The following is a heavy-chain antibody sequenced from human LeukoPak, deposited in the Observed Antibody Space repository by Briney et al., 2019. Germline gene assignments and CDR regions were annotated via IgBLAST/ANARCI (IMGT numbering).Heavy chain of an antibody. D-gene: IGHD6-13*01. J-gene: IGHJ4*02. CDR3: AGEHSSSWCFGF. V-gene: IGHV3-53*01. CDR2: IYSGGST. CDR1: GFTFSSYS. Sequence: GGSLRLSCAASGFTFSSYSMNWVRQAPGKGLEWVSVIYSGGSTYYADSVKGRFTISRDSSKNTLYLQMNSLRAEDTAVYYCAGEHSSSWCFGFWGQETLDTVSS.